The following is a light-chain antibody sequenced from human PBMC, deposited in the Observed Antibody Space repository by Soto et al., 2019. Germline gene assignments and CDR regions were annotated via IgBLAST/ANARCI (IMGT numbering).Light chain of an antibody. J-gene: IGLJ3*02. CDR2: DVS. V-gene: IGLV2-14*01. Sequence: QSALTQPASVSGSPGQSITISCTGTSSDVGGYDYVSWYQRHPDKVPKLMIYDVSDRPSGVSNRFSGSKSGNTASLTISGLQAEDEADYYCSSYTSSSAPVFGAGTKLTVL. CDR3: SSYTSSSAPV. CDR1: SSDVGGYDY.